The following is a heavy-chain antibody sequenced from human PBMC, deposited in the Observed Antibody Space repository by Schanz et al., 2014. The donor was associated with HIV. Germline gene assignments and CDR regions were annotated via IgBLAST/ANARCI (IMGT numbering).Heavy chain of an antibody. D-gene: IGHD3-16*01. J-gene: IGHJ4*02. Sequence: EVLLLESGGGLVQPGGSLRLSCAVSVSRFSFSDFAMSWVRQAPGKGLEWVSSLSARGGDTYYADSGKGRFTISRDNSMNTLVLQMNSLRAEDTAVYYCVQDPEMDAITGYFPYWGQGTLVTVSS. CDR1: VSRFSFSDFA. CDR2: LSARGGDT. V-gene: IGHV3-23*01. CDR3: VQDPEMDAITGYFPY.